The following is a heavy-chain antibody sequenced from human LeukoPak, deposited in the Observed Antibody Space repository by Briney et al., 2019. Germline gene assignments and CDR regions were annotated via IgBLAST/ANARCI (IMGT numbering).Heavy chain of an antibody. CDR2: ISWNSGNI. CDR1: GFTFDDYG. J-gene: IGHJ5*01. V-gene: IGHV3-9*01. D-gene: IGHD6-19*01. Sequence: PGGSLRLSCAASGFTFDDYGMHWVRQPPGKGLEWVSGISWNSGNIGYADSVKGRFTISRDNAKNSLYLQMDILKPEDTAFYYCAKVDGYNSGWYDSWGRGTLVTVSS. CDR3: AKVDGYNSGWYDS.